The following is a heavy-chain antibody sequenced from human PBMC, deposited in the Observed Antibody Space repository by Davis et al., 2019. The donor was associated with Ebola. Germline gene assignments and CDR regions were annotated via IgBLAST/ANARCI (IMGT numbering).Heavy chain of an antibody. CDR1: GFTFSSYA. CDR2: ISYDGSNK. Sequence: PGGSLRLSCAASGFTFSSYAMHWVRQAPGKGLEWVAVISYDGSNKYYADSVKGRFTISRDNSKNTLYLQMNSLRAEDTAVYYCARDSFGYYYDSSGSYAFDYWGQGTLVTVSS. D-gene: IGHD3-22*01. CDR3: ARDSFGYYYDSSGSYAFDY. J-gene: IGHJ4*02. V-gene: IGHV3-30-3*01.